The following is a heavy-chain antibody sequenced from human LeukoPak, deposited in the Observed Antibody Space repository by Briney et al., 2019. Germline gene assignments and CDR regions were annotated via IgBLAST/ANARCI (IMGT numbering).Heavy chain of an antibody. D-gene: IGHD2-21*01. Sequence: PSETLSLTCAVYGGSFSGYYWSWIRQPPGKGLEWIGEINHSGSTNYNPSLKGRVTISVDTSKNQFSLKLSSVTAADTAVYYCASALHKNWFDPWGQGTLVTVSS. V-gene: IGHV4-34*01. CDR3: ASALHKNWFDP. CDR2: INHSGST. CDR1: GGSFSGYY. J-gene: IGHJ5*02.